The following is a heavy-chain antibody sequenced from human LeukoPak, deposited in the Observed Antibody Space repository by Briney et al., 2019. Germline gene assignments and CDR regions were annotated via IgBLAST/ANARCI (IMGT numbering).Heavy chain of an antibody. CDR2: IHYSGST. V-gene: IGHV4-59*01. Sequence: PSETLSLTCAVYGGSFSGYYWSWIRQPPGRGLEWIGYIHYSGSTNYNPSLRSRVTISVDTSKNQFSLKLSSVTAADTAVYYCAREYSSSSGKTFDIWGQGTMVTVSS. J-gene: IGHJ3*02. D-gene: IGHD6-6*01. CDR1: GGSFSGYY. CDR3: AREYSSSSGKTFDI.